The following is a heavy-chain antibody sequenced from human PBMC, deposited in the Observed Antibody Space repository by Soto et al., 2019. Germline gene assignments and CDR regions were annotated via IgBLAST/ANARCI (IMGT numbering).Heavy chain of an antibody. CDR1: GGSISSSNW. J-gene: IGHJ6*02. D-gene: IGHD6-6*01. CDR2: IYHSGST. V-gene: IGHV4-4*02. CDR3: ARETEYSSSVGMDV. Sequence: SETLSLTCAVSGGSISSSNWWSWVRQPPGKGLEWIGEIYHSGSTNYNPSLKSRVTISVDKSKNQFSLKLSSVTAADTAVYYCARETEYSSSVGMDVWGQGTTVTVSS.